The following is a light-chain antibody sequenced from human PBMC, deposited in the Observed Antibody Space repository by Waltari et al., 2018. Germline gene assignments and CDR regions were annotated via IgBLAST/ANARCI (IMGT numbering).Light chain of an antibody. CDR2: EVI. Sequence: QSALTQPPSASGSPGQSVTISCSGTSRDIVAYNYVSWYQQHPGKAPKLMIYEVIKRPSGVPPRFSGSKSGNTASLTVSELQAEDEADYYCSSYAGSNGVLFGGGTKVTVL. CDR1: SRDIVAYNY. V-gene: IGLV2-8*01. CDR3: SSYAGSNGVL. J-gene: IGLJ2*01.